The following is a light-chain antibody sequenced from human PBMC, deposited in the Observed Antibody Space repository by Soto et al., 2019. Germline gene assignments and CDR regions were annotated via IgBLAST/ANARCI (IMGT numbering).Light chain of an antibody. J-gene: IGKJ2*01. CDR3: QQYDIWPPYT. Sequence: EIVMTQSPATLSVSPGERATLSCRASQSVSSNLACYQQRPGQAPRLLIYGASTRATGIPARFSGGGSGTEFTVTISSLQSEDFAIYYCQQYDIWPPYTFGQGTKVDIK. CDR2: GAS. V-gene: IGKV3-15*01. CDR1: QSVSSN.